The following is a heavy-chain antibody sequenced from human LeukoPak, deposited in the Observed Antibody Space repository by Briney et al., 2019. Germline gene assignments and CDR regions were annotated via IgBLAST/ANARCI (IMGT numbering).Heavy chain of an antibody. CDR2: ILYSGTT. J-gene: IGHJ4*02. D-gene: IGHD3-10*01. V-gene: IGHV4-39*07. CDR3: ARYGGSGTYFFDY. Sequence: PSETLSLTCTVSDGSITSSSYYWGWIRQPPGKGLEWIGNILYSGTTYHNPSLKSRVTLSVDESKNQFSLNLSSVTAADTAVYYCARYGGSGTYFFDYWGRGTLVAVSS. CDR1: DGSITSSSYY.